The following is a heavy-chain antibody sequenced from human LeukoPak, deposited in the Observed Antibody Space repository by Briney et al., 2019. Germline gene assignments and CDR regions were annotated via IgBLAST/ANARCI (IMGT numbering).Heavy chain of an antibody. CDR1: GFTFSHYG. CDR3: AKDAQRGFDYSNSLEY. Sequence: GGSVTLSCAASGFTFSHYGMHWVRQAPGRGLEWVAVIWSDGSNKFYADSVKGRFTISRDNAQHTVDLHMNILRAEDTAVYYCAKDAQRGFDYSNSLEYWGQGTLVTVSS. D-gene: IGHD4-11*01. J-gene: IGHJ4*02. CDR2: IWSDGSNK. V-gene: IGHV3-33*06.